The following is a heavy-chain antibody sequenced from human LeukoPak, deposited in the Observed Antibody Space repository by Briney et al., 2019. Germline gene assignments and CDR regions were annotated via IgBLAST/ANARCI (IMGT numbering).Heavy chain of an antibody. V-gene: IGHV3-66*01. CDR2: IYNDGRT. Sequence: GDSLRLSCAVSEFTVDGNHMSWVRQAPWKGLEWFSVIYNDGRTYYADSVRDRFTISRDNSKNTLDLQLNRLRVEDTAVYYCASFSGNSLTRMWGQGAMVIVSS. CDR3: ASFSGNSLTRM. CDR1: EFTVDGNH. J-gene: IGHJ3*01. D-gene: IGHD1-26*01.